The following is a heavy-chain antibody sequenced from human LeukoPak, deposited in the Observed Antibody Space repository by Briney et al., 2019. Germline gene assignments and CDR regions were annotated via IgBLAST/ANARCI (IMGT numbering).Heavy chain of an antibody. D-gene: IGHD6-19*01. CDR1: GYTFTSYY. J-gene: IGHJ4*02. CDR3: ARDLEGIAVAGALDY. CDR2: INPSGGST. Sequence: GASVKVSCKASGYTFTSYYMHWVRQAPGQGLERMGIINPSGGSTSYAQKFQGRVTMTRDTSTSTVYMELSSLRSEDTAVYYCARDLEGIAVAGALDYWGQGTLITVSS. V-gene: IGHV1-46*01.